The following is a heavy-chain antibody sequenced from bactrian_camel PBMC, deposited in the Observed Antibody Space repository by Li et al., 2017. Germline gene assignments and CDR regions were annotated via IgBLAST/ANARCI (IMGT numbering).Heavy chain of an antibody. J-gene: IGHJ4*01. CDR1: SDRTLT. Sequence: HVQLVESGGGSVQAGASLRLVCTGFSDRTLTLTWFRQAPGKEREAVASINSGGSRTYYEDSVKGRFTISRDNAKNTLYLQMNSLKPEDTAVYYCTKDRSYGTRNWVQSTRGQGTQVTVS. CDR2: INSGGSRT. D-gene: IGHD3*01. CDR3: TKDRSYGTRNWVQST. V-gene: IGHV3S1*01.